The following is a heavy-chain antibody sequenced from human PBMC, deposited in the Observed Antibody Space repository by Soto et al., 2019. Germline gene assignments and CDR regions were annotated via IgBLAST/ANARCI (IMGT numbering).Heavy chain of an antibody. V-gene: IGHV1-18*04. CDR2: ISGYNGQT. J-gene: IGHJ6*02. Sequence: QVQLEQSGPEVKKPGASVKVSCKASAYSFDTYGVSWVRQAPGQGLEWMGWISGYNGQTNYAQKFRGRVTLTTDTSTRTAYMELRSLRSDDTAIYYCARDGRKQLWTEGLTAMDVWGQGTTVTVSS. CDR1: AYSFDTYG. D-gene: IGHD1-1*01. CDR3: ARDGRKQLWTEGLTAMDV.